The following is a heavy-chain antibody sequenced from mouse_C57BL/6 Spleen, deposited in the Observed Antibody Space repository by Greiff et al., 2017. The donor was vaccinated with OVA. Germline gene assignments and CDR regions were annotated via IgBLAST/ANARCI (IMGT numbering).Heavy chain of an antibody. CDR2: ISDGGSYT. Sequence: MLVESGGGLVKPGGSLKLSCAASGFTFSSYAMSWVRQTPEKRLEWVATISDGGSYTYYPDNVKGRFTISRDNAKNNLYLQMSHLKSEDTAMYYCAREELGLFDYWGQGTTLTVSS. J-gene: IGHJ2*01. CDR1: GFTFSSYA. CDR3: AREELGLFDY. V-gene: IGHV5-4*03. D-gene: IGHD4-1*01.